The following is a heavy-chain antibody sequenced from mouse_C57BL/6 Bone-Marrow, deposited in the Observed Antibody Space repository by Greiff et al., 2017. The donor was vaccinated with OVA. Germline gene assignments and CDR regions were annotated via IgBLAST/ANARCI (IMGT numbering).Heavy chain of an antibody. Sequence: VQLKESGPELVKPGASVKMSCKASGYTFTDYNMHWVKQSHGKSLEWIGYINPNNGGTSYNQKFKGKATLTVNKSSSTAYMELRSLTSEDSVVYYCARFTTGDYWGQGTTLTVSS. D-gene: IGHD1-1*01. CDR3: ARFTTGDY. CDR1: GYTFTDYN. J-gene: IGHJ2*01. V-gene: IGHV1-22*01. CDR2: INPNNGGT.